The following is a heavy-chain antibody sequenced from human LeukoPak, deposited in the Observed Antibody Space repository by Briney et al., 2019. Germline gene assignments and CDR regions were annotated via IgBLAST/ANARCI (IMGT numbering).Heavy chain of an antibody. CDR3: ASLTYYYDSSGYYYLDYFDY. CDR2: INHSGST. Sequence: PSETLSLTCAVYGGSFSGYYWSWIRQPPGKGLEWIGEINHSGSTNYNPSLKSRVTISVDTSKNQFSLKLSSVTAADTAVYYCASLTYYYDSSGYYYLDYFDYWGQGTLVTVSS. J-gene: IGHJ4*02. D-gene: IGHD3-22*01. CDR1: GGSFSGYY. V-gene: IGHV4-34*01.